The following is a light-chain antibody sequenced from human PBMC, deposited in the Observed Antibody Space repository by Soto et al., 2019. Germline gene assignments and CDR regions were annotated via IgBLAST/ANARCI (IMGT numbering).Light chain of an antibody. CDR2: EGS. CDR3: VSYTSSTTYV. CDR1: SDNIGTYNL. Sequence: QSVLAQPASVSGSLGQSTTISCIGSSDNIGTYNLVSWYQQKAGKAPKIIIFEGSKRPSGVSNRFSGSKSGSTASLIISRLQTEDEADYYCVSYTSSTTYVFGTGTKVTVL. J-gene: IGLJ1*01. V-gene: IGLV2-14*02.